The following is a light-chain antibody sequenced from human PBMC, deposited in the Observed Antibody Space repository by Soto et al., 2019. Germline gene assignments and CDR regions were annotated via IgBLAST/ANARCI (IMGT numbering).Light chain of an antibody. CDR3: QQYGSSPLT. CDR2: GAS. CDR1: QSVSSSC. J-gene: IGKJ4*01. V-gene: IGKV3-20*01. Sequence: EIVLTQSPGTLSLSPGERATLSCRASQSVSSSCLAWYQQKPGQAPRLLIYGASSRATGIPDRFSGSGSGTDFTLTISSLEPEDVAVYYCQQYGSSPLTFGGGTKVEIK.